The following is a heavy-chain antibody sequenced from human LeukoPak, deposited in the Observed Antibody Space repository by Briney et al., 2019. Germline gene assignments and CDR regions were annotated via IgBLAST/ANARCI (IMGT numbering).Heavy chain of an antibody. J-gene: IGHJ4*02. CDR2: ISDSGGRT. D-gene: IGHD3-22*01. V-gene: IGHV3-23*01. Sequence: GGSLRLSCAVSGITLSNYGMSWVRQAPGKGLEWVAGISDSGGRTNYADSVKGRFTISRDNPKNTLYLQMNSLRADDTAVYFCAKRGVVIRVILVGFHKEAYYFDSWGQGALVTVYS. CDR3: AKRGVVIRVILVGFHKEAYYFDS. CDR1: GITLSNYG.